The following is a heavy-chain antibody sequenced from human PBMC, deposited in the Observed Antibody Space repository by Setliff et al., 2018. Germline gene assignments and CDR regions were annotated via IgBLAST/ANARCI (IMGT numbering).Heavy chain of an antibody. Sequence: PGGSLRLSCAASGFDFKTHWMDWARQAPGKGLEWVANIKEDGSQRNYVDAVRGRFTVSRDNAKNTLYLEMKSLRVEDTAVYYCARDFRRYWSDYWGQGTLVTVSS. CDR3: ARDFRRYWSDY. CDR1: GFDFKTHW. J-gene: IGHJ4*02. V-gene: IGHV3-7*01. D-gene: IGHD2-8*02. CDR2: IKEDGSQR.